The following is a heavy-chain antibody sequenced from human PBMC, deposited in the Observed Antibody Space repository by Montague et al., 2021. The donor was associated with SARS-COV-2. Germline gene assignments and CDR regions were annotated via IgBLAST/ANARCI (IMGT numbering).Heavy chain of an antibody. Sequence: SETLSLTCIVSGGSISSSNYYWGWIRQPPGKGLEWIGSIYYSGTTYYNPSLQSRVTISVDTSKKQFSLKLSSVTAADTAVYYYARDTYTSGWVHEFDYWGQGTMVTVSS. V-gene: IGHV4-39*01. CDR2: IYYSGTT. CDR3: ARDTYTSGWVHEFDY. J-gene: IGHJ4*02. CDR1: GGSISSSNYY. D-gene: IGHD6-19*01.